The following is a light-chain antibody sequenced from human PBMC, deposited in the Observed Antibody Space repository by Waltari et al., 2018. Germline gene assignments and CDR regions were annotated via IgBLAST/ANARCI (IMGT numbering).Light chain of an antibody. CDR3: QGCSNWASST. V-gene: IGKV3-11*01. Sequence: EIRLTQSAPTLSFFLGERAAVPCRASQSVSSSLAWYQQKPGQGPRLLIYDTTFMATGIPARFSGSGSGTDITLTISGVEREEFAVYYCQGCSNWASSTFGQGTRLEI. CDR1: QSVSSS. J-gene: IGKJ5*01. CDR2: DTT.